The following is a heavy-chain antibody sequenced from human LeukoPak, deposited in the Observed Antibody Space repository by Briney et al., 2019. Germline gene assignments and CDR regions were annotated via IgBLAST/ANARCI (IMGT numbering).Heavy chain of an antibody. CDR3: TRSLGVVIHGGMVV. D-gene: IGHD3-3*01. CDR2: IYYTGST. Sequence: PSGTLSLTCTVSGDTISSYHRSWIRQPPGKGLEWVGHIYYTGSTNYNPSLKSRVNISLDTTKNQSSLKLIYVLTADTAVDYCTRSLGVVIHGGMVVWGEGTTVTVSS. V-gene: IGHV4-59*12. CDR1: GDTISSYH. J-gene: IGHJ6*04.